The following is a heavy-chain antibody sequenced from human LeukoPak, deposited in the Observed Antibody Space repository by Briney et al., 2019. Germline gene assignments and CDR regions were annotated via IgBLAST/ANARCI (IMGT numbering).Heavy chain of an antibody. CDR1: GYTFTGYY. CDR3: ARGFLQYFDY. D-gene: IGHD5-24*01. CDR2: INPNSGGT. J-gene: IGHJ4*02. V-gene: IGHV1-2*02. Sequence: ASVTASCKASGYTFTGYYIHWVRQAPGQGLEWMGCINPNSGGTKYAQNFQGRVTMTRDTSINTAYMELSRLRSDYTAVYYCARGFLQYFDYWGQGTLVTVSS.